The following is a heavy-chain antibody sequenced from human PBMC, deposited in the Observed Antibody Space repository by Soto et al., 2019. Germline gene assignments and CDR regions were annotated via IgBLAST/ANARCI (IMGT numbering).Heavy chain of an antibody. Sequence: HPGGSLRLSCAASGFTFSTYAMSWVRQAPGKGLEWVSVISGSGDRTYYTDSVKGRFTISRDNSKNTLYLQMNGPRGEDTAVYYCAKEYDTFIVRLVSASFGWFEPWGQGTRVTVSS. CDR3: AKEYDTFIVRLVSASFGWFEP. CDR1: GFTFSTYA. D-gene: IGHD2-8*01. J-gene: IGHJ5*02. V-gene: IGHV3-23*01. CDR2: ISGSGDRT.